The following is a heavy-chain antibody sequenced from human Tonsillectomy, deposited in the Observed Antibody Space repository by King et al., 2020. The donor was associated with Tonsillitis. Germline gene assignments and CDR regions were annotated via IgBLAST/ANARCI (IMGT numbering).Heavy chain of an antibody. CDR3: VGDEIGDGRRGGGDY. CDR2: IKSDGGST. D-gene: IGHD3-16*01. CDR1: GFTFSRFS. V-gene: IGHV3-74*03. Sequence: VQLVESGGGVVQPGGSLRLSCAASGFTFSRFSMYWVRQVPGEGLMWVSRIKSDGGSTTYADSGKGRFTISRDNAKNTGYLQINSLRAEDTAVYYCVGDEIGDGRRGGGDYWGQGTLVTVSS. J-gene: IGHJ4*02.